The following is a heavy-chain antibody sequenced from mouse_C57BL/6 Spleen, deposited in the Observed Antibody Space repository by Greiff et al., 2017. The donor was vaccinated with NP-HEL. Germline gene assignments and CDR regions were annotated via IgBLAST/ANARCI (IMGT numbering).Heavy chain of an antibody. V-gene: IGHV1-69*01. CDR1: GYTFTSYW. CDR2: IDPSDSYT. Sequence: QVQLQQPGAELVMPGASVKLSCKASGYTFTSYWMHWVKQRPGQGLEWIGEIDPSDSYTNYNQKFKGKSTLTVDKSSSTAYMQLSSLTSEDSAVYYCARRGYGYGGGYYAMDYWGQGTSVTVSS. D-gene: IGHD2-2*01. CDR3: ARRGYGYGGGYYAMDY. J-gene: IGHJ4*01.